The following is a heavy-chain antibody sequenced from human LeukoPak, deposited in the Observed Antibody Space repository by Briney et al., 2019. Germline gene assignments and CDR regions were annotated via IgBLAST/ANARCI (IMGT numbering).Heavy chain of an antibody. Sequence: PGGSLRLSCAASGFTFSSYRMNWVRQAPGKGLEWVSSISSSSSYIYYADSVKGRFTISRDNAKNSLYLQLNRLRAEDTAVYYCARDAVGAIPFDYWGQGTLVSVSS. CDR3: ARDAVGAIPFDY. CDR1: GFTFSSYR. CDR2: ISSSSSYI. D-gene: IGHD1-26*01. V-gene: IGHV3-21*01. J-gene: IGHJ4*02.